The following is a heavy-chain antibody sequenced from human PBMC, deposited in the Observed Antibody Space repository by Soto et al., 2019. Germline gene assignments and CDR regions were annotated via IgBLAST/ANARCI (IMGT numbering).Heavy chain of an antibody. CDR1: GFTFSSYW. CDR3: AREPIVLMVYAIPIYYYYGMDV. J-gene: IGHJ6*02. V-gene: IGHV3-7*01. Sequence: PGGSLRLSCAASGFTFSSYWMSWVRQAPGKGLEWVANIKQDGSEKYYVDSVKGRFTISRDNAKNSLYLQMNSLRAEDTAVYYCAREPIVLMVYAIPIYYYYGMDVWGQGTTVTV. CDR2: IKQDGSEK. D-gene: IGHD2-8*01.